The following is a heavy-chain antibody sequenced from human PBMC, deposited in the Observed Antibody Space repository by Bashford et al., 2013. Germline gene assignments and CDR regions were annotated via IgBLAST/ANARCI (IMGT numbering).Heavy chain of an antibody. D-gene: IGHD2-15*01. CDR3: AHGPLVAAAKRGAFDV. CDR1: GFSLSTSGVG. CDR2: IYWDDDE. V-gene: IGHV2-5*02. J-gene: IGHJ3*01. Sequence: SGPTLVKPTQTLTLTCTFSGFSLSTSGVGVGWIRQPPGKALEWLAFIYWDDDECYSPSLKSRLTITKDTSKNQVVLTMTNMDPVDTGTYYCAHGPLVAAAKRGAFDVWGQGTMVTVSS.